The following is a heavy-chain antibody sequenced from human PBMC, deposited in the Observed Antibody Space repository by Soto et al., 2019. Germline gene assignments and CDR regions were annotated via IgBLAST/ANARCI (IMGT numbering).Heavy chain of an antibody. V-gene: IGHV1-18*01. J-gene: IGHJ6*02. CDR3: ARERSAPYYYYGMDV. CDR2: INGYNGNT. Sequence: QVQLEQSGAEVKKPGDSMKVSCKAYGYTFTSYGISWVRQAPGQGLEWMGWINGYNGNTDYPQKVQGRVTMTTDTSTSTAYMERRSLRSEDTAVYYCARERSAPYYYYGMDVWGQGTTVTVSS. CDR1: GYTFTSYG. D-gene: IGHD6-19*01.